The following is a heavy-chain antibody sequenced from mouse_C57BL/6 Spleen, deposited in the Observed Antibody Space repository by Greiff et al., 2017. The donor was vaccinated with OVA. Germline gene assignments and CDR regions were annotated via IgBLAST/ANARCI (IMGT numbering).Heavy chain of an antibody. Sequence: QVQLQQPGAELVKPGASVKMSCKASGYTFTSYWITWVKQRPGQGLEWIGDIYPGSGSTNYNEKFKSKAILTVDTSSSTAYMQLSSLTSEDSAVYYCARRGTTVVAPMDYWGQGTSVTVSS. CDR2: IYPGSGST. D-gene: IGHD1-1*01. CDR3: ARRGTTVVAPMDY. J-gene: IGHJ4*01. CDR1: GYTFTSYW. V-gene: IGHV1-55*01.